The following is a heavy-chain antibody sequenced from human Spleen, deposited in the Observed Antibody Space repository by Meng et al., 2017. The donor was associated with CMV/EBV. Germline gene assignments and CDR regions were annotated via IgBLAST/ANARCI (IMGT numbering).Heavy chain of an antibody. V-gene: IGHV3-21*01. D-gene: IGHD3-3*01. Sequence: GESLKISCAASDFAFRTYSMNWVRQAPGKGLEWVSSISSSGSYIYYADSVKGRFTISRDNAKNSLYLQMNSLRAEDTAVYYCARFWGVVNLSGGFDYWGQGTLVTVSS. CDR3: ARFWGVVNLSGGFDY. CDR2: ISSSGSYI. CDR1: DFAFRTYS. J-gene: IGHJ4*02.